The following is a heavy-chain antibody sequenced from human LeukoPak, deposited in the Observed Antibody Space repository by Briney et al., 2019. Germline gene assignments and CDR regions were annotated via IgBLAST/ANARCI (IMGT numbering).Heavy chain of an antibody. CDR1: GGSISSGSYY. V-gene: IGHV4-39*07. CDR2: IYYSGST. D-gene: IGHD1-26*01. J-gene: IGHJ5*02. CDR3: ARGGGSYARRKSFDP. Sequence: PSETLSLTCTVSGGSISSGSYYWGWIRQPPGKGLEWIGSIYYSGSTYYNPSLKSRVTISVDTSKNQFSLKLSSVTAADTAVYYCARGGGSYARRKSFDPWGQGTLVTVSS.